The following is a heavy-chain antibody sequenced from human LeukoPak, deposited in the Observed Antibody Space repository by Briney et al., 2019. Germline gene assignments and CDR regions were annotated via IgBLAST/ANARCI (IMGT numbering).Heavy chain of an antibody. D-gene: IGHD6-6*01. CDR1: GGSFSGYY. CDR2: INHSGST. V-gene: IGHV4-34*01. CDR3: AGRGSIAARPDDY. Sequence: SETLSLTCAVYGGSFSGYYWSWIRQPPVKGLEWIGEINHSGSTNYNPSLKSRVTISVDTSKNQFSLKLSSVTAADTAVYYCAGRGSIAARPDDYWGQGTLVTVSS. J-gene: IGHJ4*02.